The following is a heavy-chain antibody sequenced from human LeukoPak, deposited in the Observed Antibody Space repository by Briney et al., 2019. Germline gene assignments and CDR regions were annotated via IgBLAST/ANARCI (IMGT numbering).Heavy chain of an antibody. J-gene: IGHJ4*02. CDR2: IKQDGSEK. D-gene: IGHD2-21*02. V-gene: IGHV3-7*01. CDR3: ARWAVLAYCGGDCYSAIYYFDY. Sequence: GGSLRLSCAASGFTFSSYWMSWVRQAPGKGLEWVANIKQDGSEKYYVDSVKGRFTISRDNAKNSLYLQMNSLRAEDTAVYYCARWAVLAYCGGDCYSAIYYFDYWGQGTLVTVSS. CDR1: GFTFSSYW.